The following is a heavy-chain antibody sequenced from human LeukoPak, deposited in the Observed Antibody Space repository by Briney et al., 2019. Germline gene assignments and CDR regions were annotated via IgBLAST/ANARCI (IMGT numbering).Heavy chain of an antibody. CDR1: GFTFSSYS. CDR3: ASLYCGGDCYSQYNWFDP. Sequence: PGGSLRLSCAASGFTFSSYSMDWVRQAPGKGLEWVSYISSSSSPIYYADSVKGRFAISRDNAKNSLYLQMNSLRAEDTAVYYCASLYCGGDCYSQYNWFDPWGQGTLVTVSS. V-gene: IGHV3-48*01. D-gene: IGHD2-21*02. J-gene: IGHJ5*02. CDR2: ISSSSSPI.